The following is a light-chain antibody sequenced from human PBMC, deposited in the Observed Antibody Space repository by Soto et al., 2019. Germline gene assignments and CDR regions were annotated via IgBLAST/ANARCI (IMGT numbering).Light chain of an antibody. J-gene: IGKJ1*01. V-gene: IGKV3-11*01. Sequence: IVLTQSPGTLSLSPGERATLSCRASQNIGTYLAWYQHKPGQAPSVLIYDASNRATGIPARFSGSGSGTDFTLTIISLEPEDFAVYDCQQHDSSPRPFGQGTKVDIK. CDR1: QNIGTY. CDR2: DAS. CDR3: QQHDSSPRP.